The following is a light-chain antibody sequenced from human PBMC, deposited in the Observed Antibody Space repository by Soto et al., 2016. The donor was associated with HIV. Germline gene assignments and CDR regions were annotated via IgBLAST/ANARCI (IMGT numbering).Light chain of an antibody. CDR3: QQSYSTLPYT. V-gene: IGKV1-NL1*01. CDR1: QAIRNS. J-gene: IGKJ2*01. Sequence: DIRLTQSPSSLSASVGDRVTITCRATQAIRNSLAWYQQKPGNAPKLLLYSASKLETGVPSRFSGGGSGTDYTLTINSLQPEDFATYFCQQSYSTLPYTFGQGTKLEMK. CDR2: SAS.